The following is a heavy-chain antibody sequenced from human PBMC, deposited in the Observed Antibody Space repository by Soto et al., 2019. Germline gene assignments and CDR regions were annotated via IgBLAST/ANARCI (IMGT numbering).Heavy chain of an antibody. CDR1: GYMFTGFY. CDR2: INPNNGVT. CDR3: AAAAIPVAGRHPDF. Sequence: QVQLVQSGAEVKRPGASVKVSCKASGYMFTGFYLHWVRQAPGQGLEWMGWINPNNGVTTYAKNFQGRVTMTRDSSISTAYMESSSLRPDDTAVYFCAAAAIPVAGRHPDFWGQGTVVTVS. V-gene: IGHV1-2*02. J-gene: IGHJ4*02. D-gene: IGHD6-19*01.